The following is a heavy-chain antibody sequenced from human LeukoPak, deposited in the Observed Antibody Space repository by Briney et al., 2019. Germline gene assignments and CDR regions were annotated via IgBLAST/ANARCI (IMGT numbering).Heavy chain of an antibody. Sequence: SETLSLTCAVYGGSFSGYYWSWIRQPPEKGLEWIGEINHSGSTNYNPSLKSRVTISVDTSKNQFSLKLSSVTAADTAVYYCARAQIAAAGTYYMDVWGKGTTVTVSS. J-gene: IGHJ6*03. CDR2: INHSGST. CDR3: ARAQIAAAGTYYMDV. D-gene: IGHD6-13*01. V-gene: IGHV4-34*01. CDR1: GGSFSGYY.